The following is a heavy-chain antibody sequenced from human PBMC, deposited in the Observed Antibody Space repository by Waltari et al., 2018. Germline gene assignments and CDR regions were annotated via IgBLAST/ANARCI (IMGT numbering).Heavy chain of an antibody. CDR1: GFRVGYNY. CDR3: ARAGLGSPSQWLQLFDS. CDR2: IHAGGKT. D-gene: IGHD5-12*01. Sequence: EVQLVESGGVLIQPGGSLRLSCEASGFRVGYNYITWVRQAPGKRLEWVSVIHAGGKTDYADSVKGRFTISRDISKNTVYLQINRVTAEDTAIYYCARAGLGSPSQWLQLFDSWGQGTLVSVSS. J-gene: IGHJ4*02. V-gene: IGHV3-53*01.